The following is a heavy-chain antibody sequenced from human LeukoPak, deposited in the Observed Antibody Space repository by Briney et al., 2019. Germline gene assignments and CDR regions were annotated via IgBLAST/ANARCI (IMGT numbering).Heavy chain of an antibody. V-gene: IGHV3-73*01. CDR1: GFDFSGFY. Sequence: GGSLRLSCAASGFDFSGFYMHWVHQASGRGLEWVGLVRNKPNSYTTVYAASVKGRFTISRDDSKNTAYLQMNSLKAEDTAVYYCTRQECSGGSCSYVDYWGQGTLVTVSS. CDR2: VRNKPNSYTT. CDR3: TRQECSGGSCSYVDY. J-gene: IGHJ4*02. D-gene: IGHD2-15*01.